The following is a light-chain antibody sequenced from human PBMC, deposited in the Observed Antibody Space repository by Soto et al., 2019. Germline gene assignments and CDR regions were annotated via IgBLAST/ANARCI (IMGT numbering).Light chain of an antibody. V-gene: IGLV1-40*01. Sequence: QSVLTQPPSVSGAPGQRITISCTGSSSNIGAGYAVHLYQHLPGTAPKLLIFDNNNRPSGVPDRFSGSKSGTSASLAITGLQAEDEADYYCQSFDSGLSVVVFGGGTKLTVL. CDR2: DNN. J-gene: IGLJ2*01. CDR1: SSNIGAGYA. CDR3: QSFDSGLSVVV.